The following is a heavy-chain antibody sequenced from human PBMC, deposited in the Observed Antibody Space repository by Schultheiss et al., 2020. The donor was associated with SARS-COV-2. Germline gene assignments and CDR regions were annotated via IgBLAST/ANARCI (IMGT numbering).Heavy chain of an antibody. Sequence: GGSLRLSCAASGFTFSSYAMSWVRQAPGKGLEWVSAISGSGGSTYYADSVKGRFTISRDNSKNTLYLQMNSLRAEDTAVYYCAKTGVVPAAIGKIYYYYYYYMDVWGKGTTVTVS. J-gene: IGHJ6*03. V-gene: IGHV3-23*01. D-gene: IGHD2-2*02. CDR3: AKTGVVPAAIGKIYYYYYYYMDV. CDR2: ISGSGGST. CDR1: GFTFSSYA.